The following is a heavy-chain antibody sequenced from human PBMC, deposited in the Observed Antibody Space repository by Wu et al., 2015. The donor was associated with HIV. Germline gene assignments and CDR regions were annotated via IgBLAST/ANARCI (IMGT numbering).Heavy chain of an antibody. CDR1: GCTFTDNY. CDR3: TKDYGIVGSTLPEYFQH. CDR2: INPNSGGS. J-gene: IGHJ1*01. V-gene: IGHV1-2*02. Sequence: QVQLMQSGAEVKKPGASVKVSCKTSGCTFTDNYIHWVRQAPGQGLEWMGWINPNSGGSKSPQKFQGRVTMTRDTSVSTVYLELTRLKFDDTAIYYCTKDYGIVGSTLPEYFQHWGQGTLVTVSS. D-gene: IGHD1-26*01.